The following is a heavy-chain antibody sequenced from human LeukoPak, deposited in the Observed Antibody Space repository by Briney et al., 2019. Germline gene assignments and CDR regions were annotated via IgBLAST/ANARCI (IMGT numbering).Heavy chain of an antibody. CDR3: ARGYCGGDCYGD. Sequence: GGSLRLSCVAYGFTFSCYAMNWVRQAPGKGLEWVSSISSSSSHIYYADSVKGRFTISRDNTRNSLYLQMNSLRAEDMAVYYCARGYCGGDCYGDWGQGTLVTVS. V-gene: IGHV3-21*01. CDR1: GFTFSCYA. CDR2: ISSSSSHI. J-gene: IGHJ1*01. D-gene: IGHD2-21*02.